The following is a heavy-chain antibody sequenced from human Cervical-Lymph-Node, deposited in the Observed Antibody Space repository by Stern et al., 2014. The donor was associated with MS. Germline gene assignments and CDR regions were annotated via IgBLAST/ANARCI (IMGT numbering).Heavy chain of an antibody. D-gene: IGHD2-15*01. V-gene: IGHV2-5*02. Sequence: ESGPTLVKPTQTVTLTCTLSGFSVTTAGVGVGWIRQPPGQALAWLSLLYWADVKLYSPSLKNRLTITKDTSKNQVVLTMTNVDPVDTATYYCAHSRVKYCRGGTCYSSLFDYWGQGTLVTVSS. CDR3: AHSRVKYCRGGTCYSSLFDY. CDR1: GFSVTTAGVG. CDR2: LYWADVK. J-gene: IGHJ4*02.